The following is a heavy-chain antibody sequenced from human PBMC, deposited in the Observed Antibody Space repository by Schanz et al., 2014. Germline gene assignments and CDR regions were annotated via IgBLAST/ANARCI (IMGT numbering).Heavy chain of an antibody. D-gene: IGHD2-2*01. CDR3: AKVAPAAAYLDS. Sequence: EVQLVESGGGLVKPGGSLRLSCAASGFTFSTYYMNWVRQAPGKGLEWVSSISSSSSYISYADSVKGRFTISRDNAKNSLYLQMNSLRAEDTAVYYCAKVAPAAAYLDSWGLGTLGTVSA. CDR2: ISSSSSYI. J-gene: IGHJ4*02. CDR1: GFTFSTYY. V-gene: IGHV3-21*02.